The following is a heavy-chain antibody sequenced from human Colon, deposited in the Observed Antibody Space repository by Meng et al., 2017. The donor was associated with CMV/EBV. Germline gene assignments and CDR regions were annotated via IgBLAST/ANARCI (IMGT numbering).Heavy chain of an antibody. CDR3: ARHLSPRIAYSALLAF. V-gene: IGHV3-21*06. CDR2: ITTANAYI. D-gene: IGHD2-15*01. CDR1: GFILSSYG. J-gene: IGHJ4*02. Sequence: GESLKISCAASGFILSSYGMNWVRQAPGKGLEWVASITTANAYISYAESVKGRFTISRDDAKSSLFLQMDSLRVDDTAVYYCARHLSPRIAYSALLAFWGQGTLVTVSS.